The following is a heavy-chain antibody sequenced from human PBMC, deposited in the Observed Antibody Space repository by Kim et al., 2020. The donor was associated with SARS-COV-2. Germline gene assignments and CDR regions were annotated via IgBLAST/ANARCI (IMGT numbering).Heavy chain of an antibody. CDR3: ARGGYFDWSPLDV. Sequence: SETLSLTCTVSGGSVSSGSYYWSWIRQPPGKGLEWIGYIYYSGSTNYNPSLKSRVTISVDTSKNQFSPKLSSVTAADTAVYYCARGGYFDWSPLDVWGQGTTVTVSS. V-gene: IGHV4-61*01. J-gene: IGHJ6*02. CDR2: IYYSGST. D-gene: IGHD3-9*01. CDR1: GGSVSSGSYY.